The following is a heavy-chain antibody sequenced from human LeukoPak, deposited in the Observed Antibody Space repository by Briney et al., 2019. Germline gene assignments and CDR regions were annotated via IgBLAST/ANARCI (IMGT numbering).Heavy chain of an antibody. Sequence: GGSLRLSCAASGFTFSSYGMSWVRQAPGKGLEWVSVISGSGDKIYYADSYADSVKGRFTISRDNAKNSLYLQMNSLRAEDTAVYYCARDGSGPGHNWGQGTLVVVSS. CDR3: ARDGSGPGHN. J-gene: IGHJ4*02. CDR1: GFTFSSYG. CDR2: ISGSGDKI. V-gene: IGHV3-21*01. D-gene: IGHD6-19*01.